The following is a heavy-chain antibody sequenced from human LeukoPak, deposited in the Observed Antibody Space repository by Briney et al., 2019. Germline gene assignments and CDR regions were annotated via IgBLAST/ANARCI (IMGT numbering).Heavy chain of an antibody. CDR1: GGTFSSYA. V-gene: IGHV1-69*04. D-gene: IGHD3-22*01. Sequence: SVYVSCKASGGTFSSYAISWGRRAPGQGPEWMGRIIPILGIANYAQKFQGSVTSTADKSTSTAYMELSSLRSEDTAVYYCARAHISGDYDSSGYPFDYWGERVLVTVSS. CDR3: ARAHISGDYDSSGYPFDY. CDR2: IIPILGIA. J-gene: IGHJ4*02.